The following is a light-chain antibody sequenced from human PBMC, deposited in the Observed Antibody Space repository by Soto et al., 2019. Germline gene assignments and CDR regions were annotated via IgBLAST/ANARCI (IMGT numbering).Light chain of an antibody. CDR1: SSDVGGYNS. V-gene: IGLV2-14*01. CDR2: EVR. CDR3: SSFAGRGTLV. Sequence: QSAVTQPACVSGSPGQSITISCTGTSSDVGGYNSVSWYQHHPGRAPKLIIYEVRSRSSGVPNRFSGSKSGDTAALTISGLQAEDEADYYCSSFAGRGTLVFGGGTQLTVL. J-gene: IGLJ3*02.